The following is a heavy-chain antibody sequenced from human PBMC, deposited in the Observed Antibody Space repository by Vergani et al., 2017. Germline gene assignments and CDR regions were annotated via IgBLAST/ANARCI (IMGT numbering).Heavy chain of an antibody. CDR3: AKQYFVSGNYLFDY. D-gene: IGHD3-9*01. J-gene: IGHJ4*02. CDR1: EFTLSNYA. V-gene: IGHV3-23*01. CDR2: ITGRVVSA. Sequence: EVQLLESGGGLVQRGGSLRLTCAASEFTLSNYAMNWVCEAPGKGLGWVSGITGRVVSAYYTDTVEGRFTISRDNSKNILFLQMNNLRNEDTAIYNCAKQYFVSGNYLFDYWGQETLVTVS.